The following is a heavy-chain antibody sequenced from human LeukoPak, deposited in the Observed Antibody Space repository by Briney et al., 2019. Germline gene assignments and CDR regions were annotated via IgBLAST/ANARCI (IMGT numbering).Heavy chain of an antibody. CDR1: GFTFSSYS. Sequence: GGSLRLSCAASGFTFSSYSMNWVRQAPGKGLEWVSSISSSSSYIYYADSAKGRFTISRDNAKNSLYLQMNSLRAEDTAVYYCARDRNYDYIWGSYRPDYFDYWGQGTLVTVSS. CDR3: ARDRNYDYIWGSYRPDYFDY. V-gene: IGHV3-21*01. CDR2: ISSSSSYI. J-gene: IGHJ4*02. D-gene: IGHD3-16*02.